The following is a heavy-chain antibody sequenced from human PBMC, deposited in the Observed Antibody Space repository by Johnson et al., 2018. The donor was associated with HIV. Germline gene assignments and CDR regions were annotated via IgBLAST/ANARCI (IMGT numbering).Heavy chain of an antibody. V-gene: IGHV3-30*03. D-gene: IGHD3-3*01. J-gene: IGHJ3*02. Sequence: QVQLVESGGGLVQPGRSLRLSCAASGFTFSSYGMHWVRQAPGKGLEWVAVISYDGSNKYYADSVKGRFTISRDNSKNTLYLQMNSLRAEDTAVYYCALRILQQGRTIFGVVIQKALALGNAFDIWGQGTMVTVAS. CDR2: ISYDGSNK. CDR3: ALRILQQGRTIFGVVIQKALALGNAFDI. CDR1: GFTFSSYG.